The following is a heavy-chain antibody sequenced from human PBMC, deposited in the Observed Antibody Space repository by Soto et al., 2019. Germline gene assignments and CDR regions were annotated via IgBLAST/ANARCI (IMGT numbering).Heavy chain of an antibody. CDR3: ARVGSIAARMVDY. Sequence: GESLKISCAASGFTFSSYWMHWVRQAPGKGLVWVSRINSDGSSTSYADSVKGRFTISRDNAKNTLYLQMNSLRAEDTAVYYCARVGSIAARMVDYWGQGTLVTVSS. J-gene: IGHJ4*02. CDR2: INSDGSST. V-gene: IGHV3-74*01. CDR1: GFTFSSYW. D-gene: IGHD6-6*01.